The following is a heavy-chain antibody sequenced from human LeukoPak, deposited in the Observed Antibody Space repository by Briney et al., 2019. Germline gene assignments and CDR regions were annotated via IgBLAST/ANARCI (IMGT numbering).Heavy chain of an antibody. CDR2: IYHSGST. V-gene: IGHV4-38-2*02. J-gene: IGHJ4*02. CDR1: GYSISSGYY. D-gene: IGHD1-26*01. Sequence: SETLSLTCTVSGYSISSGYYWGWIRQPPGKGLEWIGSIYHSGSTYYNPSLKSRVTISVDTSKNQFSLKLSSVTAADTAVYYCARGGGGGSYFISYWGQGTLVTVSS. CDR3: ARGGGGGSYFISY.